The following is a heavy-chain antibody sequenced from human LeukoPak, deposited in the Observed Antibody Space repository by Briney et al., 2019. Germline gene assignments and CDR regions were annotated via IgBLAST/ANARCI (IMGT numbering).Heavy chain of an antibody. CDR2: IYSGGST. V-gene: IGHV3-53*01. CDR1: GFTVSSNY. Sequence: PGGSLRLSCAASGFTVSSNYMSWVRQAPGKGLEWVSVIYSGGSTYYADSVKGRFTISRDNSKNTLFLQMNGLRAEDTAVYYCARGRPDWYFDLWGRGTLVTVSS. J-gene: IGHJ2*01. CDR3: ARGRPDWYFDL.